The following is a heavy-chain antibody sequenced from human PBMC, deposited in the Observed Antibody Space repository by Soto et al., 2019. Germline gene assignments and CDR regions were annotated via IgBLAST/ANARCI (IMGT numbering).Heavy chain of an antibody. J-gene: IGHJ4*02. Sequence: GGSLRLSCTASGFTFSTYWMNWVRQAPGKGLDWVSLINPDGSTTTYAESVKGRFTIFRDNAKNTVYLQMTSLRVEDTAVYYCARDLRGSPDYWGQGTLVTVSS. CDR3: ARDLRGSPDY. CDR1: GFTFSTYW. D-gene: IGHD1-26*01. V-gene: IGHV3-74*03. CDR2: INPDGSTT.